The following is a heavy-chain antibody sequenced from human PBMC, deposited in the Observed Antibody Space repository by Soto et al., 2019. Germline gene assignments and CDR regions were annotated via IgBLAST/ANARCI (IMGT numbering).Heavy chain of an antibody. CDR3: ASDYGGTTAYYYYGMDV. V-gene: IGHV4-39*01. CDR2: IYYSGST. D-gene: IGHD4-17*01. CDR1: GGSISSSSYY. Sequence: SETLSLTCTVSGGSISSSSYYWGWIRQPPGKGLEWIGSIYYSGSTYYNPSLKGRVTISVDTSKNQFSLKLSSVTAADTAVYYCASDYGGTTAYYYYGMDVWGQGTTVTVSS. J-gene: IGHJ6*02.